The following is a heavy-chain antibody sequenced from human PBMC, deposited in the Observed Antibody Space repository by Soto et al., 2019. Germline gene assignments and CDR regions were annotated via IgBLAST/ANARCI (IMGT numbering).Heavy chain of an antibody. D-gene: IGHD3-3*01. Sequence: SETLSLTCAVYGGSVNGYYWNWIRQPAGKGLEWIGEINHTGGTHYNPSLKSRVTMSVDTSKNQFSLRLSSVTAADTAIYYCATRITVFGLLIPPFDPWGQGTQVTVSS. J-gene: IGHJ5*02. CDR3: ATRITVFGLLIPPFDP. CDR1: GGSVNGYY. CDR2: INHTGGT. V-gene: IGHV4-34*01.